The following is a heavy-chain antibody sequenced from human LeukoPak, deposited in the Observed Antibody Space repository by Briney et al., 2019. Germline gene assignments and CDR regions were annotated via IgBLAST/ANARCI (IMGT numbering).Heavy chain of an antibody. CDR3: ARDRWGYSYGGD. CDR1: GFTFTEYW. Sequence: HPGGSLRLSCAASGFTFTEYWMSWVSQAPGKGLEWVANIEQDGNEKYYVDSVKGRFTISRDNAKNSLYLQMNSLRAEDTAVYYCARDRWGYSYGGDWGRGTLVTVSS. V-gene: IGHV3-7*01. J-gene: IGHJ4*02. CDR2: IEQDGNEK. D-gene: IGHD5-18*01.